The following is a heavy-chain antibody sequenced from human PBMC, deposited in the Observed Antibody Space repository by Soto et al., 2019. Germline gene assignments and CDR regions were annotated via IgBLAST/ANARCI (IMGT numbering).Heavy chain of an antibody. CDR3: ARDGSMVRERWFDP. D-gene: IGHD3-10*01. V-gene: IGHV3-74*03. Sequence: EVQLVESGGGVVQPGGSLRLSCAASGFTFIGYWMHWVRQGPGKGLGWVARINNDGIDTTYADSVKGQFTISRDNTKNMVYLEMNSLRADDTAVYYCARDGSMVRERWFDPWGQGTLVTVSS. CDR1: GFTFIGYW. CDR2: INNDGIDT. J-gene: IGHJ5*02.